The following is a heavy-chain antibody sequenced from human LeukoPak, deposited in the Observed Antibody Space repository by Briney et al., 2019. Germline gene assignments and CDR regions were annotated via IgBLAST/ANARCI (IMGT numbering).Heavy chain of an antibody. D-gene: IGHD2-15*01. V-gene: IGHV3-74*01. CDR1: GFTFSSCW. CDR2: IHSDGSSS. Sequence: GGSLRLSCAASGFTFSSCWMHWVRQAPGQGLVWVSGIHSDGSSSRYADSAKGRFTISRDNAKNTLYLQMNSLRVEDTAVYYCVRGYSGGICYIGHWGQGTLVTVPS. J-gene: IGHJ4*02. CDR3: VRGYSGGICYIGH.